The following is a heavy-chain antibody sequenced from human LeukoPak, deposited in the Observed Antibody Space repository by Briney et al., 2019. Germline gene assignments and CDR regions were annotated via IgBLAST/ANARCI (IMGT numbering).Heavy chain of an antibody. J-gene: IGHJ4*02. CDR3: AKDYDSSGYYESADY. V-gene: IGHV3-23*01. CDR1: GFTFSSYA. CDR2: ISGSGGST. D-gene: IGHD3-22*01. Sequence: GGSLRLSCAASGFTFSSYAMSWVRLAPGKGLEWVSAISGSGGSTYYADSVKGRFTISRDKSKNTLYLQMNSLRAEDTAVYYCAKDYDSSGYYESADYWGQGTLVTVSS.